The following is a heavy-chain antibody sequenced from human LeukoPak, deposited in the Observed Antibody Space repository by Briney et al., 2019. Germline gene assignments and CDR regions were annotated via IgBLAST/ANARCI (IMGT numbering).Heavy chain of an antibody. V-gene: IGHV4-59*08. J-gene: IGHJ4*02. CDR3: ARERYYYDSSSEGNY. CDR1: GGSISSYY. D-gene: IGHD3-22*01. Sequence: SETLSLTCSVSGGSISSYYWSWIRQPPGKGLEWIGYIYYSGNTNYNTPLKSRVTISVDTSKNQFSLKLSSVTAADTAVYYCARERYYYDSSSEGNYWGQGTLVTVSS. CDR2: IYYSGNT.